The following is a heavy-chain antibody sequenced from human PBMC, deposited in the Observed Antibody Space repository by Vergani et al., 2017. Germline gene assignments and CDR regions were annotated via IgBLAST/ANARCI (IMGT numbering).Heavy chain of an antibody. J-gene: IGHJ3*02. CDR1: GFTFSNYV. D-gene: IGHD6-19*01. Sequence: QVQLVESGGGVVQPGRSLRLSCAASGFTFSNYVMGWVRQAPGKGLEWVAVIWYDGTNKYYADSVKGRFTISRDNAKNALYLQMNSLRAEDTAVYYCVKDTVAGTGGAFDIWGQGTMVTVSS. CDR3: VKDTVAGTGGAFDI. CDR2: IWYDGTNK. V-gene: IGHV3-33*06.